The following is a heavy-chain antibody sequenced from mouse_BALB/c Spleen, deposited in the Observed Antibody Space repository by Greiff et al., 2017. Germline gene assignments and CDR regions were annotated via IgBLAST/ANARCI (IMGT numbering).Heavy chain of an antibody. V-gene: IGHV3-8*02. Sequence: LQESGPSLVKPSQTLSLTCSVTGDSITSGYWNWIRKFPGNKLEYMGYISYSGSTYYNPSLKSRISITRDTSKNQYYLQLNSVTTEDTATYYCARGLLRRDYAMDYWGQGTSVTVSS. CDR3: ARGLLRRDYAMDY. J-gene: IGHJ4*01. CDR1: GDSITSGY. D-gene: IGHD1-1*01. CDR2: ISYSGST.